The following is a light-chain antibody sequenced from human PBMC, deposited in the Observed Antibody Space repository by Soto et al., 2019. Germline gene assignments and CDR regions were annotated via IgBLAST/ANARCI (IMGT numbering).Light chain of an antibody. CDR2: WAT. V-gene: IGKV2D-29*01. CDR1: QILLHSDGKTY. Sequence: DIVITHTPLSLSVTPVHPASISFKSSQILLHSDGKTYLYWYQQKPGQPPKLLIYWATTRESGVPDRFSGSGSGTAFTLTVSGLQAEDVAIYYCHKFFRSPITFGGGTKVDIK. CDR3: HKFFRSPIT. J-gene: IGKJ4*01.